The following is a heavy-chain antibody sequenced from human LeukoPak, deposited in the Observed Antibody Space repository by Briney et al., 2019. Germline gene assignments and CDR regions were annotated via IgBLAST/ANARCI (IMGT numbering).Heavy chain of an antibody. J-gene: IGHJ4*02. CDR3: ARDSYSSSWFFDY. CDR2: INSDGSAT. V-gene: IGHV3-74*01. D-gene: IGHD6-13*01. Sequence: PGGSLRLSCAASGFTFNTYWMHWVRHAPGKGLVWVSRINSDGSATTYADSVKGRFTISRDNAKNMLYLQMSSLRTEDTAVYYCARDSYSSSWFFDYWGQGTLVTVSS. CDR1: GFTFNTYW.